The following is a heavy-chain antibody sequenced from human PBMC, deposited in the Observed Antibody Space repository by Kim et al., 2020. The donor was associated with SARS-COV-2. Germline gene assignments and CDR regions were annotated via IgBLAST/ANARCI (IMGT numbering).Heavy chain of an antibody. V-gene: IGHV3-48*02. J-gene: IGHJ6*02. CDR1: GFTFSSYS. CDR2: ISSSSSTI. D-gene: IGHD2-2*01. CDR3: ARELYSTILYYYYYGMDV. Sequence: GGSLRLSCAASGFTFSSYSMNWVRQAPGKGLEWVSYISSSSSTIYYADSVKGRFTISRDNAKNSLYLQMNSLRDEDTAVYYCARELYSTILYYYYYGMDVWGQGTTVTVSS.